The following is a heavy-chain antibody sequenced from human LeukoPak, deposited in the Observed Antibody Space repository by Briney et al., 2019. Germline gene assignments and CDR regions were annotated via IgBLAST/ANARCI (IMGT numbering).Heavy chain of an antibody. D-gene: IGHD3-9*01. CDR1: GYTFTSYG. CDR2: MNPNSGNT. Sequence: ASVKVSCKASGYTFTSYGINWVRQATGQGLEWMGWMNPNSGNTGYAQKFQGRVTLTRNTSISTAYMELSSLRSEDTAVYYCARWDDILTGQPSNYWGQGTLVTVSS. J-gene: IGHJ4*01. V-gene: IGHV1-8*01. CDR3: ARWDDILTGQPSNY.